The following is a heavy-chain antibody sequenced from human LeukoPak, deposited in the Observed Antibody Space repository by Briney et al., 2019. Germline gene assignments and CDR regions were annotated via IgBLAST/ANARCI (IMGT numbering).Heavy chain of an antibody. CDR3: ARGVGARGARAYYYYYYMDV. Sequence: SETLSLTCTVSGGSISSYYWSWIRQPAGKGLEWIGRIYTSGSTNYNPSLKSRVTISVDTSKNQFSLKLSSVTAADTAVYYCARGVGARGARAYYYYYYMDVWGKGTTVTVSS. CDR1: GGSISSYY. D-gene: IGHD1-26*01. V-gene: IGHV4-4*07. J-gene: IGHJ6*03. CDR2: IYTSGST.